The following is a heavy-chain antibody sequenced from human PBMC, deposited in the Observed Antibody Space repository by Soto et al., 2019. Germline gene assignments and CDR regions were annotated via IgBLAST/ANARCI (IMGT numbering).Heavy chain of an antibody. Sequence: EVQLVESGGGLVKPGGSLRLSCAASGFTFSNAWMSWVRQAPGKGLEWVGRIKSKTDGGTTDYAAPVKGRFTISRDDSQNTLYLQMNSLKTEDTAVYYCTTGVPYYYDSSFDYWGQGTLVTVSS. D-gene: IGHD3-22*01. V-gene: IGHV3-15*01. J-gene: IGHJ4*02. CDR1: GFTFSNAW. CDR3: TTGVPYYYDSSFDY. CDR2: IKSKTDGGTT.